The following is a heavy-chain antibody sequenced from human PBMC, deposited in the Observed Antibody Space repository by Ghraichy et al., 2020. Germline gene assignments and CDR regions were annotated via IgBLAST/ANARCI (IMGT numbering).Heavy chain of an antibody. J-gene: IGHJ5*02. CDR2: ISGSSGTM. Sequence: SLRLSCAVSGFTFSSYSMNWVRQSPGKGLEWVSYISGSSGTMYYADSVNGRFIISRDNAKNSLYLQMNSLRAEDTAVYYCARYDTQIGWFDPWGQGTLVTVSS. D-gene: IGHD3-16*01. CDR1: GFTFSSYS. CDR3: ARYDTQIGWFDP. V-gene: IGHV3-48*04.